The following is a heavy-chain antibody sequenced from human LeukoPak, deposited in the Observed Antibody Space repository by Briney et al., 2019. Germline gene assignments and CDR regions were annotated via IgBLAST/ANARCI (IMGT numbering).Heavy chain of an antibody. D-gene: IGHD3-9*01. CDR1: GYTFSGDY. CDR3: ARDDVLTAPHSGGGTSEEFDT. CDR2: INPNSGGT. Sequence: ASVKVSCKAAGYTFSGDYVYWVRQAAGQGLEWMGWINPNSGGTNYAQKFQGRVTMTRDTSINTAYMELSRLRSDDTAVYYCARDDVLTAPHSGGGTSEEFDTWGQGTLVTVSS. V-gene: IGHV1-2*02. J-gene: IGHJ5*02.